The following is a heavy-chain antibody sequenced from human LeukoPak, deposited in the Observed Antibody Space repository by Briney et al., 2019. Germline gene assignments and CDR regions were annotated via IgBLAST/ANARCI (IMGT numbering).Heavy chain of an antibody. CDR2: IYYSGST. J-gene: IGHJ5*02. CDR3: ARWGTVVVPAATNWFDP. D-gene: IGHD2-2*01. Sequence: SETLSLTCTVSGGSISSSSYYWGWIRQPPGKGLEWIGSIYYSGSTYYNPSLKSRVTISVDTSKNQFSLKLSSVTAADTAVYYCARWGTVVVPAATNWFDPWGQGTLVTVSS. V-gene: IGHV4-39*01. CDR1: GGSISSSSYY.